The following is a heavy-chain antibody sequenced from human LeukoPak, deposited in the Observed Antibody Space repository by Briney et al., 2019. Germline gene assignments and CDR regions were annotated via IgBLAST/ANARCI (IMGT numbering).Heavy chain of an antibody. CDR3: ASSGITIFGIIIN. D-gene: IGHD3-3*01. J-gene: IGHJ4*02. CDR2: MSYDGSNK. Sequence: PGGSLRLSCSASGFTFSTYAMHWVRQTPGKGLEWVAVMSYDGSNKYYADSVKGRFTISRDNAKNSLYLQMNSLRAEDTAVYYCASSGITIFGIIINWGQGTLVTVSS. V-gene: IGHV3-30-3*01. CDR1: GFTFSTYA.